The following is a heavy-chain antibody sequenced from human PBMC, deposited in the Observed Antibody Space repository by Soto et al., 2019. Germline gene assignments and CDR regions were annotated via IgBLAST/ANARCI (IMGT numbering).Heavy chain of an antibody. CDR2: ISNNGDTA. J-gene: IGHJ4*02. Sequence: PGGSLRLSCATSGFTFSSYAMVWVRQAAEKGLEWVASISNNGDTAYYADSVKGRFTISRSNSENTLYLQMNGLRADDTALYFCAKSRVFIGAIVTLLDSWGQGTQVTVSS. CDR1: GFTFSSYA. CDR3: AKSRVFIGAIVTLLDS. D-gene: IGHD3-16*02. V-gene: IGHV3-23*01.